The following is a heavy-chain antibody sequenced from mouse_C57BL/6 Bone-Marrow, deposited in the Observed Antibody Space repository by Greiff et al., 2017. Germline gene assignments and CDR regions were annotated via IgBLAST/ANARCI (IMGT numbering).Heavy chain of an antibody. J-gene: IGHJ3*01. Sequence: EVKLVESGGDLVKPRGSLKLSCAASGFTFSSYGMSWVRQTPDKRLEWVATISSGGSYTYYPDSVKGRFTISRDNAKNTLYLQMSSLKSEDTAMYYCARGPTVEKAYWGQGTLVTVSA. CDR1: GFTFSSYG. V-gene: IGHV5-6*01. D-gene: IGHD1-1*01. CDR2: ISSGGSYT. CDR3: ARGPTVEKAY.